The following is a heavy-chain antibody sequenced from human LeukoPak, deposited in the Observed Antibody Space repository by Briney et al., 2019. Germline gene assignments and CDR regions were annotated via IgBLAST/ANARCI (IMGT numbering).Heavy chain of an antibody. CDR3: ARVRRSGYSSGWNFDY. V-gene: IGHV4-39*01. Sequence: SETLSLTCTVSGGSISSSSYYWGWIRQPPGKGLEWIGSIYYSGSTYYNPSLKSRVTISVDTSKNQFSLKLSSVTAADTAVYYCARVRRSGYSSGWNFDYWGQGTLVTVSS. CDR2: IYYSGST. CDR1: GGSISSSSYY. J-gene: IGHJ4*02. D-gene: IGHD6-19*01.